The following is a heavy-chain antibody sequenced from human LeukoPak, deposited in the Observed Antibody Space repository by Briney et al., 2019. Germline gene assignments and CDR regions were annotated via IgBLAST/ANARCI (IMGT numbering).Heavy chain of an antibody. CDR2: IYTSGST. Sequence: SETLSLTCTVSGGSISSYYWSWIRQPAGKGLEWIGRIYTSGSTNYNPSLKSRVTMSVDTSKNQFSLKLSSVTAADTAVYYCARDAADIVGGWFDPWGQGTLVTVSS. CDR3: ARDAADIVGGWFDP. D-gene: IGHD2-15*01. V-gene: IGHV4-4*07. J-gene: IGHJ5*02. CDR1: GGSISSYY.